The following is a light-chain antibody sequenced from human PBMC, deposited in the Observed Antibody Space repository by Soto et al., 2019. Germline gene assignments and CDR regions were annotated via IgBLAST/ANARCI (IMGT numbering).Light chain of an antibody. V-gene: IGKV3-15*01. CDR1: QSFSSN. CDR2: GAS. J-gene: IGKJ1*01. Sequence: EIVMTQSPATLSVSPGERATLSCRASQSFSSNLAWYQQKPGQAPRLLIYGASTMATGIPARFSGSGSGTEYTLTISSLQSEEFAVYYCQQYKNWPPWTFGQGHKVEIK. CDR3: QQYKNWPPWT.